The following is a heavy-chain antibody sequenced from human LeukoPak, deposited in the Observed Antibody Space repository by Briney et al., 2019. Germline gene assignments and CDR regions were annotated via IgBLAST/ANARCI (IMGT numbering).Heavy chain of an antibody. CDR1: GFTFSSYG. CDR2: ISYDGSNK. V-gene: IGHV3-30*18. CDR3: AKEGLEFVAFDY. D-gene: IGHD3-3*01. Sequence: GGSLRLSCAASGFTFSSYGMHWVRQAPGKGLGWVAVISYDGSNKYYADSVKGRFTISRDNSKNTLYLQMNSLRAEDTAVYYCAKEGLEFVAFDYWGQGTLVTVSS. J-gene: IGHJ4*02.